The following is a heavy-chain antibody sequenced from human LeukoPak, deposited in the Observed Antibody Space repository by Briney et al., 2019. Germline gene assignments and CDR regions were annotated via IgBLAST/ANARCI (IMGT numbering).Heavy chain of an antibody. CDR2: ISGSGGST. V-gene: IGHV3-23*01. CDR3: AKDRVTYYYDSSGYPDY. J-gene: IGHJ4*02. CDR1: GFSVTNNY. Sequence: GGSLRLSCAVSGFSVTNNYMSWVRQAPGKGLEWVSAISGSGGSTYYADSVKGRFTISRDNSKNTLYLQMNSLRAEDTAVYYCAKDRVTYYYDSSGYPDYWGQGTLVTVSS. D-gene: IGHD3-22*01.